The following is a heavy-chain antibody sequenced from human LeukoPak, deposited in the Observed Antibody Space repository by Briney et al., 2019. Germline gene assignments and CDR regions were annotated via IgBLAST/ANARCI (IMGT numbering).Heavy chain of an antibody. Sequence: ASVKVSCRASGYTFTSYYMHWVRQAPGQGLEWMGWINANSGGTNYAQKFQGRVTMTRDTSISTAYMELSRLRSDDTAVYYCARSSRYDIWTGYPYWGQGTLVTVSP. CDR3: ARSSRYDIWTGYPY. CDR2: INANSGGT. CDR1: GYTFTSYY. J-gene: IGHJ4*02. V-gene: IGHV1-2*02. D-gene: IGHD3-9*01.